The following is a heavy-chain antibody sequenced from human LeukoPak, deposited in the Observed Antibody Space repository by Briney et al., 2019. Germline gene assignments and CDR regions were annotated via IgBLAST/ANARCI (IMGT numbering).Heavy chain of an antibody. CDR1: GYTFTSYG. CDR2: ISAYNGNT. Sequence: GASVTVSCKASGYTFTSYGISWVRPAPGQGLAWMGWISAYNGNTNYAQKLQGRVTMTTDTSTSTAYMELRSLSSDDRAVYYCARLGLNYDFWSGYQKGPFDYWGQGTLVTVSS. V-gene: IGHV1-18*01. D-gene: IGHD3-3*01. J-gene: IGHJ4*02. CDR3: ARLGLNYDFWSGYQKGPFDY.